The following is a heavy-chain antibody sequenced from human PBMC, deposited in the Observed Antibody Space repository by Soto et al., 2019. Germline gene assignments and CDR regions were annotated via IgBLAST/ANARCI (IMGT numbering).Heavy chain of an antibody. CDR2: ISWNSGTK. CDR1: GFTFDDYA. J-gene: IGHJ6*03. V-gene: IGHV3-9*01. Sequence: EVQLVESGGGLVQPGRSLRLSCAASGFTFDDYAMHWVRQAPGKGLEWVSGISWNSGTKGYADSVKGRFTISRDNAKNSLYLQMNSLRAEDTALYHCGKDVQQLEYYYYRDFWGKGTTVTVSS. CDR3: GKDVQQLEYYYYRDF. D-gene: IGHD6-13*01.